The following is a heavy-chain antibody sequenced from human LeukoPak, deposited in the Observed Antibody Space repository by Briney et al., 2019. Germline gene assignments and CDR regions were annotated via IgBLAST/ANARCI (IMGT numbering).Heavy chain of an antibody. D-gene: IGHD3-10*01. Sequence: ASVKVSCKASGYTFTSYDINWVRQATGQGLEWMGWMNPNSGNTGYAQKFQGRVTITRNTSISTAYMELRSLRSDDTAVYYCARARGESFGSVNTNWGQGTLVTVSS. CDR1: GYTFTSYD. V-gene: IGHV1-8*03. CDR2: MNPNSGNT. CDR3: ARARGESFGSVNTN. J-gene: IGHJ4*02.